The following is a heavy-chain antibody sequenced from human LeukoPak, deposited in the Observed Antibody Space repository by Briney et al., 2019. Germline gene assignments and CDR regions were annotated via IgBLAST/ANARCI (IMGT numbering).Heavy chain of an antibody. Sequence: GGSLRLSCAGSGFTFSDFWMTWVRQTPGKGLEWVANIKEDGTEKNLVDSVKGRITISRDNAKNSLYLQVNSLRAEDTAVYYCTSSIVASGTSPFDYWGQGTLVTVSS. CDR3: TSSIVASGTSPFDY. J-gene: IGHJ4*02. D-gene: IGHD6-13*01. CDR1: GFTFSDFW. V-gene: IGHV3-7*01. CDR2: IKEDGTEK.